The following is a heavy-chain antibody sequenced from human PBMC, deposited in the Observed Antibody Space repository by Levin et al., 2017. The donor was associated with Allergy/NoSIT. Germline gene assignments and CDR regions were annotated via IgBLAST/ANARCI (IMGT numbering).Heavy chain of an antibody. CDR3: ARCPNYYYYMDV. V-gene: IGHV4-59*08. J-gene: IGHJ6*03. Sequence: MSSETLSLTCTVSGGSISSYYWSWIRQPPGKGLEWIGYIYYSGSTNYNPSLKSRVTISVDTSKNQFSLKLSSVTAADTAVYYCARCPNYYYYMDVWGKGTTVTVSS. CDR1: GGSISSYY. CDR2: IYYSGST.